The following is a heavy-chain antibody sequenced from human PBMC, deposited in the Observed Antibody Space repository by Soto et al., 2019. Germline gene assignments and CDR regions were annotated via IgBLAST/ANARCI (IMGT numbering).Heavy chain of an antibody. J-gene: IGHJ6*03. CDR2: ISGSGGST. D-gene: IGHD3-3*01. CDR3: AKDVGLDDFWSGYSAYYYYYMDV. Sequence: GGSLRLSCAASGFTFSSYAMSWVRQAPGKGLEWVSAISGSGGSTYYADSVKGRFTISRDNSKNTLYLQMNSLRAEDTAVYYCAKDVGLDDFWSGYSAYYYYYMDVWGKGTTVTVSS. CDR1: GFTFSSYA. V-gene: IGHV3-23*01.